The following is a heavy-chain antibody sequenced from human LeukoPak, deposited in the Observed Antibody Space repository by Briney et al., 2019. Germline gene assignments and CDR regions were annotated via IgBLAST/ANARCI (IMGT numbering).Heavy chain of an antibody. CDR1: GFTFDDYG. J-gene: IGHJ6*02. CDR2: INWNGGST. CDR3: AREGIYSSGWVDYYYYGMDV. D-gene: IGHD6-19*01. V-gene: IGHV3-20*04. Sequence: GGSLRLSCAASGFTFDDYGMSWVRQAPGKGLEWVSGINWNGGSTGYADSVKGRFTISRDNAKNSLYLQMNSLRAEDTAVYYCAREGIYSSGWVDYYYYGMDVWGQGTTVTVSS.